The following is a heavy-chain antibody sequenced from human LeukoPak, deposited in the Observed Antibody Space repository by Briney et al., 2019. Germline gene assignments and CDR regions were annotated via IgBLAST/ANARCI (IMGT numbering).Heavy chain of an antibody. V-gene: IGHV4-59*01. J-gene: IGHJ3*02. D-gene: IGHD3-9*01. CDR3: ARGNLHYSLFTGYRGDAFDI. Sequence: SETLSLTCNVSGGSITDYYWSWIRQPPGKGLEWIGYIYYKGSTSYNPSLRSRVTISADTSKNLFSLKLSSVTTADTAVYYCARGNLHYSLFTGYRGDAFDIWGQGTMVTVSS. CDR1: GGSITDYY. CDR2: IYYKGST.